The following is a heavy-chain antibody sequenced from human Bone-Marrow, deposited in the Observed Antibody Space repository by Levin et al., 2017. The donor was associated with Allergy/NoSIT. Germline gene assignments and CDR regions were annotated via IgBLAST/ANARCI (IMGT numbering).Heavy chain of an antibody. D-gene: IGHD5-12*01. Sequence: GASVKVSCKASGYTFKTYGLSWVRQAPGQGLEWMGWISTSNGNTNYGQKFQDRVTMTTDTSTSTSYMELRTLRYDDTAIYYCARRSPSIRGYPMDVWGQGTTVTVSS. CDR3: ARRSPSIRGYPMDV. V-gene: IGHV1-18*01. J-gene: IGHJ6*02. CDR2: ISTSNGNT. CDR1: GYTFKTYG.